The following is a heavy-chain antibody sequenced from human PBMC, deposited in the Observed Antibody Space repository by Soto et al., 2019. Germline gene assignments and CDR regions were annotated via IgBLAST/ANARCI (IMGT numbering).Heavy chain of an antibody. J-gene: IGHJ6*02. CDR2: INAGNGNT. D-gene: IGHD6-19*01. V-gene: IGHV1-3*01. CDR3: ARGQLLVDGMDV. Sequence: QVQLVQSGAEVKKPGASVKDSCKASGYTFTSYARHWVRQAPGQRLEWMGWINAGNGNTKYSQKFQGRVTITRDTSASTAYMELISLSSEDTAVYSCARGQLLVDGMDVWGQGTTVTVSS. CDR1: GYTFTSYA.